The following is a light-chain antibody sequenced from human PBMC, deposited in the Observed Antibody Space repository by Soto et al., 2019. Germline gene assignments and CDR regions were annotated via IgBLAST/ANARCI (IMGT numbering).Light chain of an antibody. Sequence: EIVLTQSPATLSLSPGERATLSCRASQSVSRYLAWYQQKPGQAPRLVIYDESNRATGIPARFSGSGSGTDFTLTISSLEPEDFAVYYCQQRSSWPLTFGGGTGGYQ. CDR2: DES. J-gene: IGKJ4*01. CDR3: QQRSSWPLT. V-gene: IGKV3-11*01. CDR1: QSVSRY.